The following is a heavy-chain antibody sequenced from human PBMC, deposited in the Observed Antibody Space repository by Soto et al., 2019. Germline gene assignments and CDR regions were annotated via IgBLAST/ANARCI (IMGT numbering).Heavy chain of an antibody. Sequence: QVQLVQSGAEVKKPGASVKVSCKASGYTFTSYGISWVRQAPGQGLEWMGWISAYNGNTNYAQKLQGRVTMTTDTSTTTAYMELRSLRSDDTAVYYCARDTLFYGSGSYYNPFDYWGQGTLVTVSS. CDR2: ISAYNGNT. D-gene: IGHD3-10*01. V-gene: IGHV1-18*04. CDR1: GYTFTSYG. J-gene: IGHJ4*02. CDR3: ARDTLFYGSGSYYNPFDY.